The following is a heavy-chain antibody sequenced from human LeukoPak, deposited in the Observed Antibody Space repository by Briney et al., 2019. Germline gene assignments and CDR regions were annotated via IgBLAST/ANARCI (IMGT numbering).Heavy chain of an antibody. V-gene: IGHV3-23*01. CDR3: ARHRNFGANFAIDY. Sequence: GGSLRLSCAASGFAFSDFAMSWVRQAPGKGLEWVSAVTNSGNTTYYADSVKGRFTISKDNSKSTLHPQLNSLRAEDTAIYFCARHRNFGANFAIDYWGQGTLVTVSS. CDR2: VTNSGNTT. D-gene: IGHD4/OR15-4a*01. J-gene: IGHJ4*02. CDR1: GFAFSDFA.